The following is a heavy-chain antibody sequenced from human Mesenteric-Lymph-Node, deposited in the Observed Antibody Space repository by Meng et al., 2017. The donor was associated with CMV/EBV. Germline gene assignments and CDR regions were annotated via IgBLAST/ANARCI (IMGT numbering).Heavy chain of an antibody. J-gene: IGHJ4*02. CDR3: VREFCINGVCSPLDN. Sequence: ASVKVSCKASGYRFTAHYIHWVRQAPGQGLEWMGWFNPNTGGTKYAQKFQGRVTMTRDTSISTAYMELSRLRSDDTAVYYCVREFCINGVCSPLDNWGQGTLVTVSS. CDR2: FNPNTGGT. V-gene: IGHV1-2*02. D-gene: IGHD2-8*01. CDR1: GYRFTAHY.